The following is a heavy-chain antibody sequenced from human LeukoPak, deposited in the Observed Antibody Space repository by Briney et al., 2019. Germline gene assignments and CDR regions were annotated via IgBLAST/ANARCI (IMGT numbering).Heavy chain of an antibody. CDR1: GGSISSSSYY. Sequence: PSETLSLTCTVSGGSISSSSYYWGWIRQPPGKGLEWIGSIYYSGSTYYNPSLKSRVTISVDTSKNQVSLKLSSVTAADTAVYYCARDRRYYYYMDVWGKGTTVTVSS. CDR3: ARDRRYYYYMDV. J-gene: IGHJ6*03. CDR2: IYYSGST. V-gene: IGHV4-39*02.